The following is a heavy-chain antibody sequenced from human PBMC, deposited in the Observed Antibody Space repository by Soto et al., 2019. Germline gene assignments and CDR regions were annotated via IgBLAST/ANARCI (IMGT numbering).Heavy chain of an antibody. Sequence: GESLKISCKGSGYSFTSYWIGWVLQMPWKGLEWMGIIYPGDSDTRYSPSFQGQVTISADKSISTAYLQWSSLKASDTAMYYCARHSLYYGSGSYYRPHPYGMDVWGQGTTVTVSS. V-gene: IGHV5-51*01. CDR2: IYPGDSDT. D-gene: IGHD3-10*01. J-gene: IGHJ6*02. CDR1: GYSFTSYW. CDR3: ARHSLYYGSGSYYRPHPYGMDV.